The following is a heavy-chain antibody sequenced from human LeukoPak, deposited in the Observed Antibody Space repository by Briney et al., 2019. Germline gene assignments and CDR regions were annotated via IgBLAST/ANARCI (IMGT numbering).Heavy chain of an antibody. Sequence: SETLSPTCAVYGGSFSGYYWSWIRQPPGKGLEWIGEINHSGSTNYNPSLKSRVTISVDTSKNQFSLNLSSVTAADTAVYYCARGGGRRWLQPLDYWGQGTLVTVSS. D-gene: IGHD5-24*01. CDR2: INHSGST. CDR3: ARGGGRRWLQPLDY. CDR1: GGSFSGYY. V-gene: IGHV4-34*01. J-gene: IGHJ4*02.